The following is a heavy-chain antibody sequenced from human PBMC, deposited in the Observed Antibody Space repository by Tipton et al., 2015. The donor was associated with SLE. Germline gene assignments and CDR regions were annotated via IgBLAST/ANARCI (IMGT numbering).Heavy chain of an antibody. CDR1: GGSISSGGYY. V-gene: IGHV4-31*03. CDR2: IYYSGNT. CDR3: ARGGVGGYDYFDY. J-gene: IGHJ4*02. D-gene: IGHD5-12*01. Sequence: TLSLTCTVSGGSISSGGYYWTWIRQLPGKGLEWIGYIYYSGNTYYNPSLGSRLTISVDTSKDQFSLNLSSVTAADTAVYYCARGGVGGYDYFDYWGQGALVTVSS.